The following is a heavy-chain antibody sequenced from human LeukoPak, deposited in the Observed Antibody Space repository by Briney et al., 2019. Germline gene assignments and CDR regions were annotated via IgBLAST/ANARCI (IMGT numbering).Heavy chain of an antibody. CDR2: IIPIFGTA. D-gene: IGHD3-16*01. Sequence: SVKVSCKAPGYTCTSHGISWVRQAPGQGLEWMGGIIPIFGTANYAQKFQGRVTITADESTSTAYMELSSLRSEDTAVYYCARGASIRIEDNFDYWGQGTLVTVSS. J-gene: IGHJ4*02. CDR1: GYTCTSHG. V-gene: IGHV1-69*13. CDR3: ARGASIRIEDNFDY.